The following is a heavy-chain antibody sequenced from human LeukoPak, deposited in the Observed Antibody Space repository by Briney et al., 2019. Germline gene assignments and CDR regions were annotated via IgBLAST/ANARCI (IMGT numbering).Heavy chain of an antibody. CDR2: IRYDGSYK. V-gene: IGHV3-30*02. J-gene: IGHJ6*03. D-gene: IGHD3-10*01. Sequence: GGSLRLSCAASGFPFRSYAMHWVRQAPGKGLEWVAFIRYDGSYKYYADSVKGRFTISRDNSKNTLYLQMNSLRSDDTAVYYCARHSDMVRGVIIRHYYYMDVWGKGTTVTVSS. CDR1: GFPFRSYA. CDR3: ARHSDMVRGVIIRHYYYMDV.